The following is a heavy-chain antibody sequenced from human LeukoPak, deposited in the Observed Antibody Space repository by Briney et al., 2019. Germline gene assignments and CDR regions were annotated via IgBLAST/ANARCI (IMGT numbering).Heavy chain of an antibody. CDR3: AGGYSGYFDY. CDR1: GGSISSSSCY. D-gene: IGHD5-12*01. J-gene: IGHJ4*02. V-gene: IGHV4-39*01. Sequence: PSETLSLTCTVSGGSISSSSCYWGWIRQTPGKGLEWIGSIYYSGSTYYNPSLKSRVTISVDTSKNQFSLKLSSVTAADTAVYYCAGGYSGYFDYWGQGTLVTVSS. CDR2: IYYSGST.